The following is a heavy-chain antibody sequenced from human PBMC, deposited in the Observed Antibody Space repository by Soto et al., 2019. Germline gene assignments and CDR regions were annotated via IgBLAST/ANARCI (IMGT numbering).Heavy chain of an antibody. D-gene: IGHD6-13*01. CDR1: GFTFSDYY. V-gene: IGHV3-11*01. J-gene: IGHJ4*02. CDR2: ISSSGSTI. CDR3: ARARTIAAPTELDV. Sequence: GGSLRLSCAASGFTFSDYYMSWIRQAPGKGLEWVSYISSSGSTIYYADSVKGRFTISRDNAKNSLYLQMNSLRAEDTAVYYCARARTIAAPTELDVWGQGTLVTVSS.